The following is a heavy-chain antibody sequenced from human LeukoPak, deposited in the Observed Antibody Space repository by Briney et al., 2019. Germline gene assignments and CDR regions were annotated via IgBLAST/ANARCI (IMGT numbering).Heavy chain of an antibody. CDR1: GYPFTSYY. D-gene: IGHD3-10*01. J-gene: IGHJ4*02. Sequence: ASVKVSCKASGYPFTSYYINWVRQAPGQGLEWMGWISAYNGDTNYAQRLQGRVTMTADTSTSIVYMELRSLRSDDTAVYYCARGGGGYYGSGSYLIDHWGQGTLVTVSS. CDR2: ISAYNGDT. CDR3: ARGGGGYYGSGSYLIDH. V-gene: IGHV1-18*01.